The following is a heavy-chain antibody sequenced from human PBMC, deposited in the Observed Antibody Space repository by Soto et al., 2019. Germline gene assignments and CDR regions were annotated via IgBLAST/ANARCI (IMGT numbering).Heavy chain of an antibody. CDR3: ARVPPGSGTYFNYYYVMDV. V-gene: IGHV4-30-4*01. J-gene: IGHJ6*02. Sequence: QVQLQESGPGLVKPSQTLSLSCTLSGDPISSGNYYWGWIRHSPGQALEWIAYINSSGSTYGKQSRRGRITMSVDTGRNQFALKLRSVTAADTAVYYCARVPPGSGTYFNYYYVMDVWGQGTTVTVSS. D-gene: IGHD3-10*01. CDR2: INSSGST. CDR1: GDPISSGNYY.